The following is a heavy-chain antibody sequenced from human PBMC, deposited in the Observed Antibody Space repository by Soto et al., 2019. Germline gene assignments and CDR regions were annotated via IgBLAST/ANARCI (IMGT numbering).Heavy chain of an antibody. J-gene: IGHJ4*02. CDR3: ARQPYDSSGYNDY. Sequence: KPSETLSLTXTVSGGSISSSSYYWGWIRQPPGKGLEWIGSIYYSGSTYYNPSLKSRVTISVDTSKNQFSLKLSSVTAADTAVYYCARQPYDSSGYNDYWGQGTLVTVSS. V-gene: IGHV4-39*01. D-gene: IGHD3-22*01. CDR2: IYYSGST. CDR1: GGSISSSSYY.